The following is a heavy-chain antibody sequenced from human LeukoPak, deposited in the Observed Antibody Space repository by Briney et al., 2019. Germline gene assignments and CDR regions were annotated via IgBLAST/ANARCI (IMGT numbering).Heavy chain of an antibody. Sequence: GGSLRLSCAASGFAFSTYSMNWVRQAPGRGLEWVSSTSGSSTYIYYADSVKGRFTISRDNAKNSLYLQMNSLRAEDTAVYYCARGRNSRRFDPWGQGTLVTVSS. CDR2: TSGSSTYI. V-gene: IGHV3-21*01. CDR1: GFAFSTYS. J-gene: IGHJ5*02. D-gene: IGHD4-23*01. CDR3: ARGRNSRRFDP.